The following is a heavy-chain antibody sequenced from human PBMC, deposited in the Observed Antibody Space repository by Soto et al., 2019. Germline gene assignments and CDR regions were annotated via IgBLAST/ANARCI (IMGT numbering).Heavy chain of an antibody. Sequence: EVQLLESGGGLVQPGGSLRLSCAASGFTFSSYAMHWVRQAPGKGLEWVSGISGSGGSTYYADSVKGRFSISRDSSKNTLYLQINSLRAEDTAVYYCAKSGSGGYFDYWGQGTLVTVSS. CDR3: AKSGSGGYFDY. CDR2: ISGSGGST. V-gene: IGHV3-23*01. CDR1: GFTFSSYA. J-gene: IGHJ4*02. D-gene: IGHD1-26*01.